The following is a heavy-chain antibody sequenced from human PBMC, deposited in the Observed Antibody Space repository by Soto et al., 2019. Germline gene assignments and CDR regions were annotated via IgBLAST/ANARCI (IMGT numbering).Heavy chain of an antibody. D-gene: IGHD3-10*01. CDR1: GFTLSRYE. Sequence: AGGSLRLSCAASGFTLSRYEINWVRQAPGKGLEWISYIYSSGSPVFYADSVKGRFTVSRDNAQNSVYLQLNSLRAADTAIYYCARVTTWGETPKSAGHWGRGILVTVSS. CDR3: ARVTTWGETPKSAGH. J-gene: IGHJ4*02. V-gene: IGHV3-48*03. CDR2: IYSSGSPV.